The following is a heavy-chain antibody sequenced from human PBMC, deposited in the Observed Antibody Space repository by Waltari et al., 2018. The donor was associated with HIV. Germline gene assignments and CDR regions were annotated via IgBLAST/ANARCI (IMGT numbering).Heavy chain of an antibody. V-gene: IGHV1-8*01. Sequence: QVQLVQSGAEVKKPGASVKVSCKASGYTFTTYDINWVRQATGQGLEWMGWMNPNSGNTGYAQKFQGRVTMTRNTSISTAYMELSSLRSEDTAVYYCATSGHGGPYYYYGLDVWGQGTTVTVSS. D-gene: IGHD5-12*01. J-gene: IGHJ6*02. CDR3: ATSGHGGPYYYYGLDV. CDR2: MNPNSGNT. CDR1: GYTFTTYD.